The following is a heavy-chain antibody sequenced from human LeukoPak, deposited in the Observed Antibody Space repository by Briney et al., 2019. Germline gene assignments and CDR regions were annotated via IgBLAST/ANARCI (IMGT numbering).Heavy chain of an antibody. Sequence: GGSLRLSCAASGFTFDDYAMHWVRQAPGKGLEWVSGISWNSGSIGYADSVKGLFTISRDNAKNSLYLQMNSLRAEDMALYYCAKDMGCSSTSCYNDAFDIWGQGTMVTVSS. CDR3: AKDMGCSSTSCYNDAFDI. D-gene: IGHD2-2*01. CDR2: ISWNSGSI. V-gene: IGHV3-9*03. J-gene: IGHJ3*02. CDR1: GFTFDDYA.